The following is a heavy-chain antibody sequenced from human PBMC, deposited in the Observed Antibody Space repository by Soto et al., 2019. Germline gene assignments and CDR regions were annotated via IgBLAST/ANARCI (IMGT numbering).Heavy chain of an antibody. J-gene: IGHJ4*02. CDR3: ARAPRGGVIIVITSAQIDY. CDR1: GYALTDHY. D-gene: IGHD3-3*01. V-gene: IGHV1-46*01. CDR2: ISPDGGST. Sequence: ASVKVSCQASGYALTDHYIHWVRQAPGQGLEWMGLISPDGGSTRYSQKFQARITMTRDTSTSTVYMELSSLRSEDTAVYYCARAPRGGVIIVITSAQIDYWGQGTLVTVSS.